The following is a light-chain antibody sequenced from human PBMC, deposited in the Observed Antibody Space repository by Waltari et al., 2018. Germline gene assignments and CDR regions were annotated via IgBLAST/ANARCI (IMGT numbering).Light chain of an antibody. CDR2: DVN. J-gene: IGLJ3*02. CDR3: NSFTDTASWV. Sequence: QSALTQPASVSGSPGESITISCTGTSSDVGGHNNVSWYQHHPGKAPKLIIHDVNKRPSGVSNRFSGSKSDTTASLTISGLQAEDEADYYCNSFTDTASWVFGGGTKLTVL. CDR1: SSDVGGHNN. V-gene: IGLV2-14*03.